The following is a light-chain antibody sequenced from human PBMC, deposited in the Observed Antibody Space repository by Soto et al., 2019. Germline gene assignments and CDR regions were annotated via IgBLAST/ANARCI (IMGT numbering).Light chain of an antibody. CDR2: DAS. V-gene: IGKV1-12*01. Sequence: DIQMTQSPSSVSASVGDRVTITCRASRNIKTSLAWYQQRPGKGPELLIYDASTLQGWVPSRISGSGSGTDCPLTISRLQPEGCATCYCQQISSFPPTFGAGTKV. CDR3: QQISSFPPT. CDR1: RNIKTS. J-gene: IGKJ4*01.